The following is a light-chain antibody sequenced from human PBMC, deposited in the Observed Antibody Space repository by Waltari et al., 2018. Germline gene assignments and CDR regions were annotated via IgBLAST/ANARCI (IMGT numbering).Light chain of an antibody. CDR3: CSYAGTYTWL. Sequence: QSALTQPRSVSGSPGQSVTIPCTGTSSDFRGSNYCSWSQQLPGKAPTVVIYDVSRRPSGVPDRFTGSRSGNTATLTISGLQAEDEADYHCCSYAGTYTWLFGGGTKLTVL. J-gene: IGLJ3*02. V-gene: IGLV2-11*01. CDR2: DVS. CDR1: SSDFRGSNY.